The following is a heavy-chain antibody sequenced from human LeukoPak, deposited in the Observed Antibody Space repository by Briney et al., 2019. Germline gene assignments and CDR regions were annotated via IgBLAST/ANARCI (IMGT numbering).Heavy chain of an antibody. J-gene: IGHJ6*02. CDR2: IYYSGST. Sequence: PSETLSLTCTVSGVSISSGGYYWSWIRQHPGKGLEWIGYIYYSGSTYYNPSLKSRVTISVDTSKNQFSLELSSVTAADTAVYYCARSRWGYGMDVWGQGTTVTVSS. CDR3: ARSRWGYGMDV. D-gene: IGHD1-26*01. CDR1: GVSISSGGYY. V-gene: IGHV4-31*03.